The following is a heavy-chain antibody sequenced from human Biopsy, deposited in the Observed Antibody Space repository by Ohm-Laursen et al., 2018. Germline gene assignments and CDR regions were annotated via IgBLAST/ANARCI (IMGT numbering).Heavy chain of an antibody. CDR1: DDSIRNFY. CDR2: ASYSGYT. D-gene: IGHD3-3*01. V-gene: IGHV4-59*08. J-gene: IGHJ3*01. CDR3: ARLGNFWNAEDGLDL. Sequence: SDTLSLTCPVPDDSIRNFYWTWIRQPPGQGLEWIGHASYSGYTNYNPSLKSRVTISVDTSKNHFSLNLSSVPAADTAVYSCARLGNFWNAEDGLDLWGLGTMVTVSS.